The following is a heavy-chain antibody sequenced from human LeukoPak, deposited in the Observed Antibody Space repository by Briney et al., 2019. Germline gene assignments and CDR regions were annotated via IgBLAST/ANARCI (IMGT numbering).Heavy chain of an antibody. Sequence: GGSLRLSCAASEFTFSSYAMSWVRQAPGKGLEWVSAISGSGGSTYYADSVKGRFTISRDNPENTLYLQMNSLRAEDTAVYYCAKIIILFQSEAFDFWGKGKMV. CDR1: EFTFSSYA. CDR3: AKIIILFQSEAFDF. V-gene: IGHV3-23*01. CDR2: ISGSGGST. J-gene: IGHJ3*01. D-gene: IGHD3-9*01.